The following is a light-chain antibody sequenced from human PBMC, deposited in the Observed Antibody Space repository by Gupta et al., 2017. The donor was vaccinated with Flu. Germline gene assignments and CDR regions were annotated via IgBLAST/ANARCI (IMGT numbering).Light chain of an antibody. CDR3: QAWDTSTRV. J-gene: IGLJ1*01. CDR2: QDN. V-gene: IGLV3-1*01. Sequence: FELTQPPSVSVSPGPTASITCSGDEWGNKYASWYQQKQGQPPVLVIYQDNQRPSGIPERFSGSNSGTTATLTISGTQAMDEADYYCQAWDTSTRVFGSGTKVTVL. CDR1: EWGNKY.